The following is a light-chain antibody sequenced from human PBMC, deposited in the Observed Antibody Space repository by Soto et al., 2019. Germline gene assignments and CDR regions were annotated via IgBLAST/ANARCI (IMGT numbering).Light chain of an antibody. V-gene: IGLV1-47*01. CDR1: NSNIGSNY. CDR2: RAD. CDR3: AAWDDTLSGLV. J-gene: IGLJ2*01. Sequence: QSVLTQPPSVSGTPGQTVTISCSGRNSNIGSNYVYWYQQLHGTAPRLLMYRADQRPSGVPDRFSGSKSGTSASLAISGLRSEDEADYYCAAWDDTLSGLVFGGGTKVTVL.